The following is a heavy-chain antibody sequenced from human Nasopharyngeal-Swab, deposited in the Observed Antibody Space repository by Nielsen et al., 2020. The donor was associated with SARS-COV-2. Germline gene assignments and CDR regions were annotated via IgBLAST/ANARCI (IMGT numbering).Heavy chain of an antibody. CDR3: AIMTTVTSYLFYYYYYRDV. CDR2: IIPIFGTA. V-gene: IGHV1-69*13. Sequence: SAKVSCKASGGTFSSYAISWVRHAPGQGLEGMGGIIPIFGTANYAQKFQGRVTITADESTSTAYMELSSLRSEDTAVYYCAIMTTVTSYLFYYYYYRDVWGKGTTVTVSS. CDR1: GGTFSSYA. D-gene: IGHD4-11*01. J-gene: IGHJ6*03.